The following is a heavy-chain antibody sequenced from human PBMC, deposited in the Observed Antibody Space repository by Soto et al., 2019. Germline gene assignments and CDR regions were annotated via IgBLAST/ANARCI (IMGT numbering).Heavy chain of an antibody. J-gene: IGHJ4*02. CDR1: GGTFSSYA. CDR2: IIPIFGTA. D-gene: IGHD6-19*01. Sequence: QVQLVQSGAEVKKPGSSVKVSCKASGGTFSSYAISWVRQAPGQGLEWMGGIIPIFGTANYAQKFQGRVTITADESTSTAYMELGSLRSEDKAVYYCGGPYSRGWPIDYWGQGTLVTVSS. V-gene: IGHV1-69*01. CDR3: GGPYSRGWPIDY.